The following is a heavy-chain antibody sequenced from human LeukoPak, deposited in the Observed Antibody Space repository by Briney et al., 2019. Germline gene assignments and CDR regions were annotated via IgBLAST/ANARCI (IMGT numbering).Heavy chain of an antibody. J-gene: IGHJ4*02. CDR1: GFTVSDNY. V-gene: IGHV3-66*02. CDR3: AKSLITVDPLGPFDC. D-gene: IGHD6-19*01. CDR2: MYSRGSA. Sequence: GGSLRLSCAASGFTVSDNYMAWVRQAPGKGLEWVSVMYSRGSAYYTDSVKGRFTISRDNSGNMVYLQMNSLRVEDTAVYYCAKSLITVDPLGPFDCWGQGTLVTVSS.